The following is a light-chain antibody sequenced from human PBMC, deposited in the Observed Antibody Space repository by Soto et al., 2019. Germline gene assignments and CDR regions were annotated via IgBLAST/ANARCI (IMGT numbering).Light chain of an antibody. CDR3: QQVKNYPLT. V-gene: IGKV1-9*01. CDR1: QGINSY. CDR2: AAS. Sequence: DIQLTQSPSFLSASVGDRVTITCRASQGINSYVAWYQQKPGKAPKVLIYAASTLKSGVPSRFSGSGSGTEFTLTISSLQPEDFATYHCQQVKNYPLTFGGGTRVEIK. J-gene: IGKJ4*01.